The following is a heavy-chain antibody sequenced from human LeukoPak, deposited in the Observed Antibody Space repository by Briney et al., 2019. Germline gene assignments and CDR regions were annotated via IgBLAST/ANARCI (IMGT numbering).Heavy chain of an antibody. D-gene: IGHD4-17*01. V-gene: IGHV3-48*03. CDR2: ISSSGSTI. Sequence: AGGSLRLSCAASGFTFSSYEVNWVRQAPGKGLEWVSYISSSGSTIYYADSVKGRFTISRDNAKNSLYLQMNSLRAEDTAVYYCAREYGDYSFDYWGQGTLVTVSS. CDR1: GFTFSSYE. J-gene: IGHJ4*02. CDR3: AREYGDYSFDY.